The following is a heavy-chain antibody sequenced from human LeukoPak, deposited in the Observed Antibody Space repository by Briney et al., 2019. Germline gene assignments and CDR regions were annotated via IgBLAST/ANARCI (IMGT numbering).Heavy chain of an antibody. CDR1: GCFNRSYY. CDR3: ARGLGGGSSN. D-gene: IGHD2-15*01. CDR2: IYYSGST. J-gene: IGHJ4*02. Sequence: SETLSLTCPGCGCFNRSYYWRWIRQPPGKGLEWIGYIYYSGSTNYNPSLKSRVTISVDMSKNQFSLKLSSVTAADTAAYYCARGLGGGSSNWGQGTLVTVSS. V-gene: IGHV4-59*01.